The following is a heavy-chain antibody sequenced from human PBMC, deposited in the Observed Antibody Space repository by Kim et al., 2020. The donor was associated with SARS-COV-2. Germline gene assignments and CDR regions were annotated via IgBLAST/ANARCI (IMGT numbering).Heavy chain of an antibody. D-gene: IGHD6-13*01. V-gene: IGHV4-59*13. CDR2: TNSSGGT. J-gene: IGHJ2*01. CDR3: AIKGLKNGSSWY. Sequence: SETLSLTCTASGGSISSYYWSWIRRPPGKGLGWIGFTNSSGGTNSNPSLRSRVTISEDTSKNKFSLKLSSLTARAPAVYYCAIKGLKNGSSWY. CDR1: GGSISSYY.